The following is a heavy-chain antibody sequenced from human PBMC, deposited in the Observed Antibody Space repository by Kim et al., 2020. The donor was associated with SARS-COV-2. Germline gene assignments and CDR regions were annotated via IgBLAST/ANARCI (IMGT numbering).Heavy chain of an antibody. J-gene: IGHJ4*02. V-gene: IGHV4-59*01. CDR3: ARGPVTYYDSTYYFDY. CDR2: IYYSGST. CDR1: GGSISSYY. D-gene: IGHD3-22*01. Sequence: SETLSLTCTVSGGSISSYYWSWIRQPPGKGLEWIGYIYYSGSTNYNPSLKSRVTISVDTSKNQFSLKLSSVTAADTAVYYCARGPVTYYDSTYYFDYWGQGTLVTVSS.